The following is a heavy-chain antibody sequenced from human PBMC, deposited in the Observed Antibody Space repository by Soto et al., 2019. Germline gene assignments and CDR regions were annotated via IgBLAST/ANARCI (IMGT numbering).Heavy chain of an antibody. J-gene: IGHJ4*02. CDR3: ARGCGSSSCTYYFDC. CDR2: VRQDGSEI. V-gene: IGHV3-7*01. CDR1: GFTFITYW. D-gene: IGHD2-2*01. Sequence: EVQLVESGGGLVQPGGSLRLSCAASGFTFITYWMSWVRQAPGKGLEWVATVRQDGSEIHYVDSVKGRFTISRDNAKNSLSLQMNSLRAEDTAVYYCARGCGSSSCTYYFDCWGQGTLVTVSS.